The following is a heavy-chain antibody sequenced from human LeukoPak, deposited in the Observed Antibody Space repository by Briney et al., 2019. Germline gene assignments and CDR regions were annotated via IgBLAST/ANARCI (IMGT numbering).Heavy chain of an antibody. CDR3: ARGSGRVSMMESAYYYGMDV. CDR2: FIPIFGTA. CDR1: GGTFSSYA. J-gene: IGHJ6*02. V-gene: IGHV1-69*13. D-gene: IGHD5/OR15-5a*01. Sequence: SVKVSCKASGGTFSSYAISWVRQAPGQGLEWMGGFIPIFGTANYAQKFQGRVTITADESTSTAYMELSSLRSEDTAVYYCARGSGRVSMMESAYYYGMDVWGQGTTVTVSS.